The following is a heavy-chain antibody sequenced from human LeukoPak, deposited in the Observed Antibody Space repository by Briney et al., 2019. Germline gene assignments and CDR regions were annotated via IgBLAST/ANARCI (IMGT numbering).Heavy chain of an antibody. J-gene: IGHJ4*02. CDR3: ARWKQVRGVIIVDY. D-gene: IGHD3-10*01. V-gene: IGHV1-46*01. CDR2: INPSGGST. CDR1: GYTFTSYY. Sequence: ASVKVSCKASGYTFTSYYMHWVRRAPGQGLEWMGIINPSGGSTSYAQKFQGRVTMTRNTSISTAYMELSSLRSEDTAVYYCARWKQVRGVIIVDYWGQGTLVTVSS.